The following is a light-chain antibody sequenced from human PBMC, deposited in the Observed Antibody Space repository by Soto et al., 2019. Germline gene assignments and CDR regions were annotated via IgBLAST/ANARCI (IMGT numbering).Light chain of an antibody. CDR1: QSISTN. CDR2: GAS. CDR3: QQYNDWPRT. Sequence: EIVMTQSPATLSVSPGERDTLSCRASQSISTNLAWYQQKPGQAPRLLIYGASTRATGIPARFSGSGSGTEFTVTISSLHSEDFAVYYCQQYNDWPRTFGHGTKVDIK. V-gene: IGKV3-15*01. J-gene: IGKJ1*01.